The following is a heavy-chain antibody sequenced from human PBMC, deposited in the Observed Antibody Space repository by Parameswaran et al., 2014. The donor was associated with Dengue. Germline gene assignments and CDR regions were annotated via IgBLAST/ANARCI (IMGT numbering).Heavy chain of an antibody. Sequence: WVRQAPGQGLEWMGWISAYNGNTNYAQKLQGRVTMTTDTSTSTAYMELRSLRSDDTAVYYCARDRLWFGDPSRADAFDIWGQGTMGHRLL. CDR2: ISAYNGNT. V-gene: IGHV1-18*01. J-gene: IGHJ3*02. CDR3: ARDRLWFGDPSRADAFDI. D-gene: IGHD3-10*01.